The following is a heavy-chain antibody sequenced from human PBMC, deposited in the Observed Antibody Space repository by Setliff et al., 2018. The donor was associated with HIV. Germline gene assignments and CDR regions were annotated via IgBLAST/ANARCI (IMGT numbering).Heavy chain of an antibody. CDR1: GGTFSRYT. J-gene: IGHJ4*02. D-gene: IGHD3-22*01. V-gene: IGHV1-69*13. Sequence: SVKVSCKASGGTFSRYTISWVRQAPGQGLEWMGGIIPIFGTTNYAQRFQGRVSITADASTSTAYMELSSLRSKDTAMYFCARDNYYDTSGAIGYWGQGTMVTVSS. CDR2: IIPIFGTT. CDR3: ARDNYYDTSGAIGY.